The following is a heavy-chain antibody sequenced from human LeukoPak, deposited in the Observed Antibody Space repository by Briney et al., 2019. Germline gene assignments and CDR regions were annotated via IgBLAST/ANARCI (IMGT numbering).Heavy chain of an antibody. CDR3: ARDGSNRSNDYYHGVDV. J-gene: IGHJ6*02. Sequence: PSETLSLTCTVSGDSVTTYYWSWIRQPPGKGLEWLGYIYYSGSATYNPSLKSRVTISVDTSKNQFSLKLSSVTAADTAVYYCARDGSNRSNDYYHGVDVWGQGTTVTVSS. CDR2: IYYSGSA. V-gene: IGHV4-59*02. D-gene: IGHD1-14*01. CDR1: GDSVTTYY.